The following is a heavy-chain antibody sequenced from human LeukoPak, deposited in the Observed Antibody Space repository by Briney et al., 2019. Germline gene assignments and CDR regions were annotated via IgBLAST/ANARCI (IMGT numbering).Heavy chain of an antibody. J-gene: IGHJ3*02. V-gene: IGHV3-21*01. CDR2: ISSSSNYI. D-gene: IGHD6-19*01. CDR1: GFTFSRYS. Sequence: GGSLRLSCAASGFTFSRYSMNWVRQAPGKGLEWVSSISSSSNYIYYADSVKGRFTISRDNAKNSLYLQMNSLRAEDTAVYYCARVAVNAFDIWGQGTMVTVSS. CDR3: ARVAVNAFDI.